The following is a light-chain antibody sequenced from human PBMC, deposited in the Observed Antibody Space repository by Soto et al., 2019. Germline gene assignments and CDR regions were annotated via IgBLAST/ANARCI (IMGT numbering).Light chain of an antibody. J-gene: IGKJ3*01. V-gene: IGKV1-27*01. Sequence: DIQMTQSPSSLSASVGDRVTITCRASQGISKYLAWYQQKAGKVPKLLIYGASTLHSGVPSRFGGTGSGTDFTLTINSLQPEDVATYYCQKYKGAPPFTFGPGTKVEIK. CDR3: QKYKGAPPFT. CDR1: QGISKY. CDR2: GAS.